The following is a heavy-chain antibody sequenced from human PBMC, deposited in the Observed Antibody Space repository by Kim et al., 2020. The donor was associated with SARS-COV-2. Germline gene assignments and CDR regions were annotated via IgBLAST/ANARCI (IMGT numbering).Heavy chain of an antibody. Sequence: ASVKVSCKASGYTFTSYGISWVRQAPGQGLEWMGWISAYNGNTNYAQKLQGRVTMTTDTSTSTAYMELRSLRSDDTAVYYCARTGAISSSSARARFDPWGQGTLVTVSS. V-gene: IGHV1-18*01. CDR2: ISAYNGNT. CDR3: ARTGAISSSSARARFDP. D-gene: IGHD6-6*01. J-gene: IGHJ5*02. CDR1: GYTFTSYG.